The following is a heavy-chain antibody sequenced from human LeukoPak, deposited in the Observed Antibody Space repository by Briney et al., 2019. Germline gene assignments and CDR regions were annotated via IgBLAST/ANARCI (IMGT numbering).Heavy chain of an antibody. V-gene: IGHV3-21*04. J-gene: IGHJ4*02. CDR1: GFTLSSYS. CDR3: ARARGFQYYYDRSAYPFDY. D-gene: IGHD3-22*01. CDR2: ISSSSSYI. Sequence: PGGSLRLSCAASGFTLSSYSMNWVRQAPGKGLESVSSISSSSSYIYYADSVKGRFTISRDNAKNSLYLQMNSLRAEDTALYHCARARGFQYYYDRSAYPFDYWGQGTLVTVSS.